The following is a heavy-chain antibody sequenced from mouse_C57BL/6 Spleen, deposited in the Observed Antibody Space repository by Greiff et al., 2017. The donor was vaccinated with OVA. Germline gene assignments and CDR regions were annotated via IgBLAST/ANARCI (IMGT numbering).Heavy chain of an antibody. CDR2: IDPNSGGT. J-gene: IGHJ2*01. D-gene: IGHD1-1*01. CDR3: AREGPFYYYGSSPYYFDY. CDR1: GYTFTSYW. Sequence: QVQLQQSGAELVKPGASVKLSCKASGYTFTSYWMHWVKQRPGRGLEWIGRIDPNSGGTKYNEKFKSKATLTVDKPSSTAYMQLSSLTSEDSAVYYCAREGPFYYYGSSPYYFDYWGQGTTLTVSS. V-gene: IGHV1-72*01.